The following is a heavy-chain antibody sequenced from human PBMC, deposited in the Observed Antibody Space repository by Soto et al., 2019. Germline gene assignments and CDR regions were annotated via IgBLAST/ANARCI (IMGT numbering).Heavy chain of an antibody. V-gene: IGHV4-31*03. J-gene: IGHJ6*02. Sequence: QVQLQESGPGLVKPSQTLSLTCTVSGGSISSGGYYWSWIRQHPGKGLEWIGYIYYSGSTYYNPSLKSRVTISVDTSKNQFSLKLSSVTAADTAVYYCARDAGYSGYDLGYYYYYGMDVWGQGTTVTVSS. CDR1: GGSISSGGYY. CDR2: IYYSGST. CDR3: ARDAGYSGYDLGYYYYYGMDV. D-gene: IGHD5-12*01.